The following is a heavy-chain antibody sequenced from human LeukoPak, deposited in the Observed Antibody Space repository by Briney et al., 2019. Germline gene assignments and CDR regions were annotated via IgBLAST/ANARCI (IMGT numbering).Heavy chain of an antibody. CDR2: IIPILGIA. CDR3: ARCRSGGSCYSMGSPFDY. D-gene: IGHD2-15*01. CDR1: GYTLTELS. V-gene: IGHV1-69*02. Sequence: SVKVSCKVSGYTLTELSMHWVRQAPGKGLEWMGRIIPILGIANYAQKFQGRVTITADKSTSTAYMELSSLRSEDTAVYYCARCRSGGSCYSMGSPFDYWGQGTLVTVSS. J-gene: IGHJ4*02.